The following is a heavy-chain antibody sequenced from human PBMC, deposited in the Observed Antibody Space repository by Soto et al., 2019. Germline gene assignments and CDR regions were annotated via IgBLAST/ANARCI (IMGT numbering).Heavy chain of an antibody. CDR2: ISGSGGST. CDR3: ASRTVGWYFDL. Sequence: EVQLLESGGGLVQPGGSLRLSCAASGFTFSIYAMNWVRQAPGKGLEWVSVISGSGGSTYYADSVKGRFTISRDNSKNSLYLQMNSLRAEDTAVYSCASRTVGWYFDLWGRGTLVTVSS. D-gene: IGHD4-17*01. CDR1: GFTFSIYA. V-gene: IGHV3-23*01. J-gene: IGHJ2*01.